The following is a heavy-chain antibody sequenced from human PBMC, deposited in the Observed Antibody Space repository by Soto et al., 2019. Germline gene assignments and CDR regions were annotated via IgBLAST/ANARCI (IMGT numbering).Heavy chain of an antibody. CDR3: ARGSSTVTANYYGMDV. J-gene: IGHJ6*02. CDR1: GFTVSSNY. D-gene: IGHD4-4*01. CDR2: IYSGGST. V-gene: IGHV3-66*01. Sequence: GGSLRLSCAASGFTVSSNYMSWVRQAPGKGLEWVSVIYSGGSTYYADSVKGRFTISRDNSKNTLYLQMNSLRAEDTAVYYCARGSSTVTANYYGMDVWGQGTTVTVSS.